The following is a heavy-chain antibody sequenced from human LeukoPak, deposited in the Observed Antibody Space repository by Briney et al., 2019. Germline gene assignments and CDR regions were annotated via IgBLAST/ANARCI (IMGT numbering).Heavy chain of an antibody. CDR3: ASPTRDGYNFGY. V-gene: IGHV3-30*04. CDR2: ISYGGSNK. CDR1: GFTFSSYA. Sequence: GGSLRLSCAASGFTFSSYAMRWVRQAPGKGLEWVAVISYGGSNKYYADSVKGRFTISRDNSKNTLYLQMNSLRAEDTAVYYCASPTRDGYNFGYWGQGTLVTVSS. J-gene: IGHJ4*02. D-gene: IGHD5-24*01.